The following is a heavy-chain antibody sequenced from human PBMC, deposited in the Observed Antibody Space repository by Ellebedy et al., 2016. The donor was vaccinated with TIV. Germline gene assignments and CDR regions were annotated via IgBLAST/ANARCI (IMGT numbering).Heavy chain of an antibody. V-gene: IGHV3-7*01. CDR3: ARASTSGWYILDY. Sequence: GESLKISCAASGFTFSSYWMSWVRQAPGKGLEWVANIKQDGSEKYYVDSVKGRFTISRDNSKNTLYLQMNSLRAEDTAVYYCARASTSGWYILDYWGQGTLVSVSS. CDR2: IKQDGSEK. J-gene: IGHJ4*02. CDR1: GFTFSSYW. D-gene: IGHD6-19*01.